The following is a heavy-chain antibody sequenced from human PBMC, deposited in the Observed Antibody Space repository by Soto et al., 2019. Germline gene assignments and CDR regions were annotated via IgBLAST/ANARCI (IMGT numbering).Heavy chain of an antibody. J-gene: IGHJ6*02. D-gene: IGHD2-2*01. CDR2: IIPIFGTA. CDR1: GGTAGICA. V-gene: IGHV1-69*13. CDR3: AREQEYHPRLPADYYYYGLDV. Sequence: SGKVAWNPCGGTAGICAISRVRQASESRLAWMGGIIPIFGTANSAQKFQGRVTITADESTSTAYMELSSLRSEDTAVYYCAREQEYHPRLPADYYYYGLDVWRQGTTVTISS.